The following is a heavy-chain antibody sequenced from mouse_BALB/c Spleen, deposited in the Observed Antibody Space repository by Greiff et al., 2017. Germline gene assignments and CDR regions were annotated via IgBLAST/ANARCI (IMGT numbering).Heavy chain of an antibody. V-gene: IGHV10-1*02. CDR2: IRSKSNNYAT. CDR3: VREIYGYGYFDV. Sequence: EVQLVESGGGLVQPKGSLKLSCAASGFTFNTYAMNWVRQAPGKGLEWVARIRSKSNNYATYYADSVKDRFTISRDDSQSMLYLQMNNLKTEDTAMYYCVREIYGYGYFDVWGAGTTVTVSS. D-gene: IGHD1-1*01. CDR1: GFTFNTYA. J-gene: IGHJ1*01.